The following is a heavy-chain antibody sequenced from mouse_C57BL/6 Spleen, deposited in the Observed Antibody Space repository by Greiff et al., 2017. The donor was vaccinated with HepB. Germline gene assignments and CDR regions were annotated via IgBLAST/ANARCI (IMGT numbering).Heavy chain of an antibody. CDR2: IYPGSGST. D-gene: IGHD1-1*01. J-gene: IGHJ4*01. CDR1: GYTFTSYW. CDR3: ARSSTAVVASYDYAMDY. V-gene: IGHV1-55*01. Sequence: QVQLKQPGAELVKPGASVKMSCKASGYTFTSYWITWVKQRPGQGLEWIGDIYPGSGSTNYNEKFKSKTTMTVDTSSSTAYMQLSSLTSEDSAVYYCARSSTAVVASYDYAMDYWGQGTSVTVSS.